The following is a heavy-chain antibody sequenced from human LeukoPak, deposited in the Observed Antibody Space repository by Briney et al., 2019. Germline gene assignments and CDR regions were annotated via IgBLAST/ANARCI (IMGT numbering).Heavy chain of an antibody. J-gene: IGHJ4*02. V-gene: IGHV3-53*01. CDR3: ASINYYDSSGDDY. D-gene: IGHD3-22*01. Sequence: GGSLRLSCAASGFTVSSNYMSWVRQAPGKGLEWVSVIYSGGSTYYADSVKGRFTISRDNSKNTLYLQMNSLRAEDTAVYHCASINYYDSSGDDYWGQGTLVTVSS. CDR1: GFTVSSNY. CDR2: IYSGGST.